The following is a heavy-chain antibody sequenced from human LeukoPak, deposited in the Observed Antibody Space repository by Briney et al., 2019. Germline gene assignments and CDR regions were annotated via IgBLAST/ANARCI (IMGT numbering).Heavy chain of an antibody. CDR3: ARDGGYSYEFDY. V-gene: IGHV3-48*01. CDR1: GFTFSSYS. CDR2: ILFSSSTI. Sequence: GGSLRLSCAASGFTFSSYSMDWVRQAPGRGLEWVSYILFSSSTIYYADSVKGRFTISRDNAKNSLYLQMNTLRAEDTAVYYCARDGGYSYEFDYWGQGTLVTVSS. J-gene: IGHJ4*02. D-gene: IGHD5-18*01.